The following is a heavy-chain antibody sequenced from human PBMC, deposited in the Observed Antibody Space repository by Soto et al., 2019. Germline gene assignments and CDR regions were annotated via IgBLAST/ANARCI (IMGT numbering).Heavy chain of an antibody. CDR3: ARSRAIFGVVIDWYFDL. J-gene: IGHJ2*01. V-gene: IGHV1-18*01. CDR1: GYTFTSYG. D-gene: IGHD3-3*01. Sequence: ASVKVSCKASGYTFTSYGISWVRQAPGQGLEWMGWISAYNGNTNYAQKLQGRVTMTTDTSTSTAYMERRSLRSDDTAVYYCARSRAIFGVVIDWYFDLWGRGTLVTVSS. CDR2: ISAYNGNT.